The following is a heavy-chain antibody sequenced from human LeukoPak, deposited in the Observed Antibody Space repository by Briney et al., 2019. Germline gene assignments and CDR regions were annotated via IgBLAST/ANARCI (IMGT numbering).Heavy chain of an antibody. Sequence: XETLSLTCTVSGGSISSSSYYWGWIRQPPGKGLEWIGSIYYSGSTYYNPSLKSRVTISVDTSKNQFSLKLSSVTAADTAVYYCARPTGTYYYDSSGYYYPGAFDIWGQGTMVTVSS. V-gene: IGHV4-39*01. CDR2: IYYSGST. CDR1: GGSISSSSYY. CDR3: ARPTGTYYYDSSGYYYPGAFDI. J-gene: IGHJ3*02. D-gene: IGHD3-22*01.